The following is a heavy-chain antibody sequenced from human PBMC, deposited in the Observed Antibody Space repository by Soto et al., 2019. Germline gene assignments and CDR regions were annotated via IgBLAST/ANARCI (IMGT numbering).Heavy chain of an antibody. CDR3: ARGRSGGSCYSVFTSCGLTFDY. CDR1: GGSFSGYY. Sequence: KASETLSLTCAVYGGSFSGYYWSWIRQPPGKGLEWIGEINHSGSTNYNPSLKSRVTISVDTSKNQFSLKLSSVTAADTAVYYCARGRSGGSCYSVFTSCGLTFDYWGQGTLVTVSS. D-gene: IGHD2-15*01. CDR2: INHSGST. J-gene: IGHJ4*02. V-gene: IGHV4-34*01.